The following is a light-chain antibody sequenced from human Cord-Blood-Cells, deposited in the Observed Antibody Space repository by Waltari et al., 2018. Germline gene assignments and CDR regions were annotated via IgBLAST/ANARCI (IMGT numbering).Light chain of an antibody. Sequence: DIVITQSPAALAASLGEWATINFNSSQSVLYSSNNKNYLAWYQQKPGQPPKLLIYWASTRESGVPDRFSGSGSGTDFTLTISSLQAEDVAVYYCQQYYSTPYTFGQGTKLEIK. V-gene: IGKV4-1*01. CDR2: WAS. CDR3: QQYYSTPYT. CDR1: QSVLYSSNNKNY. J-gene: IGKJ2*01.